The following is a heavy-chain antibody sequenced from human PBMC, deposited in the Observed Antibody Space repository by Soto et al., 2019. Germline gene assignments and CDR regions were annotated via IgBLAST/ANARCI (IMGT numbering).Heavy chain of an antibody. CDR3: AKSKGAGPFDY. D-gene: IGHD6-19*01. J-gene: IGHJ4*02. CDR2: ISYDGSNK. V-gene: IGHV3-30*18. Sequence: QTGGSLRLSCAASGFTFSSYGMHWVRQAPGKGLEWVAVISYDGSNKYYADSVKGRFTISRDNSKNTLYLQMNSLRAEDTAVYYCAKSKGAGPFDYWGQGTLVTVSS. CDR1: GFTFSSYG.